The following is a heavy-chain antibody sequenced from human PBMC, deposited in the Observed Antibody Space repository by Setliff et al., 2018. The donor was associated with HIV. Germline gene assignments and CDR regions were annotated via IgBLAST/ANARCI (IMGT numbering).Heavy chain of an antibody. CDR1: GASFSGYH. CDR3: ARVRLRVPPSIFDY. J-gene: IGHJ4*02. D-gene: IGHD2-2*01. CDR2: INHSGIT. V-gene: IGHV4-34*01. Sequence: TLSLTCAVYGASFSGYHWAWIRQSPGTGLEWIGEINHSGITNYNPTLKSRVTISTDTSKNQFSLRLNSVTAADTAVYYCARVRLRVPPSIFDYWGQGALVTVSS.